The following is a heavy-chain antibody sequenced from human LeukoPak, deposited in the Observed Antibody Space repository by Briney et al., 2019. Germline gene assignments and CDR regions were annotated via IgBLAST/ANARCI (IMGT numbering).Heavy chain of an antibody. J-gene: IGHJ6*02. CDR1: GFTFSSYW. CDR3: ARGNYYGMDV. Sequence: GGSLRLSCAASGFTFSSYWMHWVRQAPGKGLLWVSRINSDGTTTYYADSVKGRFTISRDNAKNTLYLQMNSLRAEDTAVYYCARGNYYGMDVWGQGTTVTVSS. CDR2: INSDGTTT. V-gene: IGHV3-74*01.